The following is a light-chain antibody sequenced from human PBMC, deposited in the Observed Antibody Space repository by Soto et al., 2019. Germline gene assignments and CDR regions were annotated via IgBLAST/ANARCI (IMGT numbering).Light chain of an antibody. J-gene: IGKJ1*01. V-gene: IGKV3-11*01. Sequence: EIVLTQSPATLSLFPGERATLSCRASQSVSSYFAWYQQKPGQAPRLLIYDASNRATGIPARFSGSGSGTDFTLTISSLEPEDFAVYYCQQRSNWPPWTFGQGTKVEIK. CDR1: QSVSSY. CDR3: QQRSNWPPWT. CDR2: DAS.